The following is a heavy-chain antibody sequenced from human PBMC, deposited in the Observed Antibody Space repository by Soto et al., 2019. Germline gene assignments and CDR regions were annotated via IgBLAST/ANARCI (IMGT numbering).Heavy chain of an antibody. D-gene: IGHD6-19*01. V-gene: IGHV3-7*05. CDR2: IKQDGSEK. Sequence: EVHLVESEGDLVQPGGSLRLSCAASGFTFSAYWMQWVRQAPGKGLEWVAIIKQDGSEKYYVDSVTGRFTISRDNAKNSLYLQMSSLRAEDTAMYYCVGSRGWLFDYWGQGTLVTVSS. CDR3: VGSRGWLFDY. CDR1: GFTFSAYW. J-gene: IGHJ4*02.